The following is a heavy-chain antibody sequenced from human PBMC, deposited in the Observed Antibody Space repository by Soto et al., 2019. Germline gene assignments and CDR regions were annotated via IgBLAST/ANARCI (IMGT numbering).Heavy chain of an antibody. CDR2: IYPGDSDT. Sequence: AGESLKISCKGSGYSFTSYWIGWVRQMPGKGLEWMGIIYPGDSDTRYSPSFQGQVTISADKSISTAYLQWSSLKASDTAMYYCARTSADSCYYYYGMDVWGQGTTVTVSS. J-gene: IGHJ6*02. V-gene: IGHV5-51*01. CDR1: GYSFTSYW. CDR3: ARTSADSCYYYYGMDV.